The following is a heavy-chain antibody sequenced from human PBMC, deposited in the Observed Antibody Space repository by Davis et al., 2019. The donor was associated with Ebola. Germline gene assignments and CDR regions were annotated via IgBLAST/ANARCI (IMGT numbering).Heavy chain of an antibody. Sequence: SETLSLTCAVYGGSFSGYYWSWIRQPPGKGLEWIGYIYYSGSTNYNPSLKSRVTISVDTSKNQFSLKLSSVTAADTAVYYCARGCPDTAMVSIYAPCFDYWGQGTLVTVSS. CDR3: ARGCPDTAMVSIYAPCFDY. V-gene: IGHV4-59*01. CDR1: GGSFSGYY. CDR2: IYYSGST. J-gene: IGHJ4*02. D-gene: IGHD5-18*01.